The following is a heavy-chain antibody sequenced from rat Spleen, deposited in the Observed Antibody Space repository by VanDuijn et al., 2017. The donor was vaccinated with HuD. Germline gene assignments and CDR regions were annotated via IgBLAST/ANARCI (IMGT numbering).Heavy chain of an antibody. CDR2: IIYDGSST. CDR3: ARHGGTTGIRGYWYFDF. D-gene: IGHD1-9*01. V-gene: IGHV5-46*01. CDR1: GFTFSSFP. Sequence: EVQLVESGGGLVQPGRSMKLSCAASGFTFSSFPMAWVRQAPKKGLEWVATIIYDGSSTYYRDSVKGRFTISRDNAKNTQYLQMDSLRSEDTATYYCARHGGTTGIRGYWYFDFWGPGTMVTVSS. J-gene: IGHJ1*01.